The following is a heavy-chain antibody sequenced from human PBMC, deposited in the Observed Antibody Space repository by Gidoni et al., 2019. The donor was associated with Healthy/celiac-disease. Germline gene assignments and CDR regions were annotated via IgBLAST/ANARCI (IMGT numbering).Heavy chain of an antibody. J-gene: IGHJ3*02. CDR1: GFTFSSSA. D-gene: IGHD3-22*01. V-gene: IGHV3-23*01. Sequence: EVQLLESGGGLVQPGGSLRLSCAASGFTFSSSAMSWVRQAPGKGLEWVSAISGSGGSTYYADSVKGRFTISRDNSKNTLYLQMNSLRAEDTAVYYCAKDHYYDSSGYMDAFDIWGQGTMVTVSS. CDR3: AKDHYYDSSGYMDAFDI. CDR2: ISGSGGST.